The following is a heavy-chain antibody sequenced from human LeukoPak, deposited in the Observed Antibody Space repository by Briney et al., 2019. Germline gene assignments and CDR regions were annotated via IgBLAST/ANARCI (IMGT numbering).Heavy chain of an antibody. J-gene: IGHJ4*02. Sequence: SETLSLTCAVSGGSISSSNWWSWVRQPPGKGLEWIGGIYHSGSTNYNPSLKSRVTISVDTSKNQFSLKLSSVTAADTAAYYCARVFCSSSSCYEDYWGQGTLVTVSS. D-gene: IGHD2-2*01. CDR2: IYHSGST. CDR3: ARVFCSSSSCYEDY. CDR1: GGSISSSNW. V-gene: IGHV4-4*02.